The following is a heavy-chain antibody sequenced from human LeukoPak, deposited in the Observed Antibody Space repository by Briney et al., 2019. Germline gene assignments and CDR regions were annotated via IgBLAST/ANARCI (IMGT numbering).Heavy chain of an antibody. CDR1: GFTFSSYS. Sequence: GGSLRLSCAASGFTFSSYSMNWVRHAPGKGLEWVSYISSSSSTIYYADSVKGRFTISRDNAKNSLYLQMNSLRAEDTAVYYCARAIGYYYYYMDVWGKGTTVTVSS. V-gene: IGHV3-48*01. CDR2: ISSSSSTI. J-gene: IGHJ6*03. CDR3: ARAIGYYYYYMDV. D-gene: IGHD3-10*01.